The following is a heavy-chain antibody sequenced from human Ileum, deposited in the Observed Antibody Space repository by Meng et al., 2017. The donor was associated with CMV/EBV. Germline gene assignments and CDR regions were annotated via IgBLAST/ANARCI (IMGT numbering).Heavy chain of an antibody. CDR3: AKPVKGGQWTGTNCFLRGMDV. D-gene: IGHD1-1*01. V-gene: IGHV3-23*01. CDR2: ISGSGRNT. J-gene: IGHJ6*02. CDR1: GFTSDTYV. Sequence: GESLKISCAASGFTSDTYVMNWVRQAPGKGPEWVSSISGSGRNTYYADAVKGRFTISRDNSKNMFDLQMNSLRGEDTAVYYWAKPVKGGQWTGTNCFLRGMDVWGQATTVTVSS.